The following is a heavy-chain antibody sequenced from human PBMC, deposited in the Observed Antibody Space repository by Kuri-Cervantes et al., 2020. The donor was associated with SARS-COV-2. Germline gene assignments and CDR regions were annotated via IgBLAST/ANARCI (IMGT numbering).Heavy chain of an antibody. Sequence: GGSLRLSCAASGFTLRNYAMSWVRQAPGKGLEYVSSISAGGDGAYYVDSVKGRFTISRDNSKNTVYLQMNSLRVEDTAIYFCAKGLLLYQRLLDSWGQGTLVTVSS. J-gene: IGHJ4*02. CDR3: AKGLLLYQRLLDS. D-gene: IGHD2-2*01. V-gene: IGHV3-23*01. CDR1: GFTLRNYA. CDR2: ISAGGDGA.